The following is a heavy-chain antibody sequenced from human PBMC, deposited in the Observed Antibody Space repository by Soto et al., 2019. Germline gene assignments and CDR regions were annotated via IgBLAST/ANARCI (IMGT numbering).Heavy chain of an antibody. CDR1: GFTFSSYS. D-gene: IGHD3-22*01. CDR3: ARTFGTYYYDSSGYYYGPNDAFDI. V-gene: IGHV3-48*02. Sequence: GSLRLSCAASGFTFSSYSMNWVRQAPGKGLEWVSYISSSSSTIYYADSVKGRFTISRDNAKNSLYLQMNSLRDEDTAVYYCARTFGTYYYDSSGYYYGPNDAFDIWGQGTRVAVSS. J-gene: IGHJ3*02. CDR2: ISSSSSTI.